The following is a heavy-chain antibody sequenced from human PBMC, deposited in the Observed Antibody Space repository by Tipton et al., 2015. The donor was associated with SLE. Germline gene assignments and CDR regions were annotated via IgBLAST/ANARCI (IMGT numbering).Heavy chain of an antibody. CDR3: ARGPSSSETYYTWFDS. V-gene: IGHV4-61*02. J-gene: IGHJ5*01. D-gene: IGHD1-26*01. CDR2: IYTRGST. Sequence: GLVKPSETLSLTCGVSGNVISRGYYWGWIRQPAGEGLEWIGRIYTRGSTNYNLSLKSRVAISLDTSKNQISLRLTSVTAADTAVYYCARGPSSSETYYTWFDSWGQGTLVTVSS. CDR1: GNVISRGYY.